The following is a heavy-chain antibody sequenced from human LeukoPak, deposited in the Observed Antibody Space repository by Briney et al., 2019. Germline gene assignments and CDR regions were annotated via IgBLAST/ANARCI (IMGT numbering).Heavy chain of an antibody. V-gene: IGHV3-15*01. Sequence: TGGSLRLSCAASGFTFSSQGMSWVRQAPGKGLEWVGRIKNRAGGGSTDYAAPVKGRFTISRDDSKNTLYLQMNSLKPEDTAVYYCASEDPWLPVKEITFWGQGTLVTVSS. CDR1: GFTFSSQG. D-gene: IGHD5-12*01. J-gene: IGHJ4*02. CDR2: IKNRAGGGST. CDR3: ASEDPWLPVKEITF.